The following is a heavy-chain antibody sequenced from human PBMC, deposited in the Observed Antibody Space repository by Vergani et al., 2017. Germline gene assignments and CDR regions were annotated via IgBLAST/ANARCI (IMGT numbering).Heavy chain of an antibody. CDR3: ARSIGYCTSGSCRPYYFDL. V-gene: IGHV1-46*02. Sequence: QVQLVQSGAAVKKPGASAKVSCTASGYIFKNYYMHWLRLAPGQGFQWMGVVNFVTGPATSPHKVEGRITMTRDTSTATFYMDLSSLKYEDTAIFYCARSIGYCTSGSCRPYYFDLWGQGTLVTVSS. D-gene: IGHD2-15*01. J-gene: IGHJ4*02. CDR1: GYIFKNYY. CDR2: VNFVTGPA.